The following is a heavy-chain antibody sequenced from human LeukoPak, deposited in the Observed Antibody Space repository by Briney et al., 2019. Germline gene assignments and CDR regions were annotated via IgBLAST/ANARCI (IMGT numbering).Heavy chain of an antibody. Sequence: ASVKVFCKASGYTFTSYGISWVRQAPGQGLEWMGWISAYNGNTNYAQKLQGRVTMTTDTSTSTAYMELRSLRSDDTAVYYCARDADSSGWHDAFDIWGQGTMVTVSS. CDR1: GYTFTSYG. D-gene: IGHD6-19*01. CDR2: ISAYNGNT. CDR3: ARDADSSGWHDAFDI. V-gene: IGHV1-18*01. J-gene: IGHJ3*02.